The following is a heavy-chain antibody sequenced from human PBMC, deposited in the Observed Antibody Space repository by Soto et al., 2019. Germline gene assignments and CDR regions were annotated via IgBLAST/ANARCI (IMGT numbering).Heavy chain of an antibody. V-gene: IGHV4-59*01. CDR3: ARGPLKDIVLMVYALGWFDP. CDR1: GGSISSYY. D-gene: IGHD2-8*01. J-gene: IGHJ5*02. Sequence: KPSETLSLTCTVSGGSISSYYWSWIRQPPGKGLEWIGYIYYSGSTNYNPSLKTRVTISVDTSKNQFSLKLSSVTAADTAVYYCARGPLKDIVLMVYALGWFDPWGQGTLVTVSS. CDR2: IYYSGST.